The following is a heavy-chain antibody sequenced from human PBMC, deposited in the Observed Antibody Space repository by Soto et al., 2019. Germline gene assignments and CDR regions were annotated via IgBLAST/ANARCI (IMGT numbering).Heavy chain of an antibody. V-gene: IGHV1-2*04. CDR2: INPKSGGT. CDR3: ARGDSTDCSNGVCSFFYNHGMDV. J-gene: IGHJ6*02. CDR1: GYSFTDYH. Sequence: ASVKVSCKASGYSFTDYHIHWVRQAPGQGLEWLGRINPKSGGTSTAQKFQGWVTMTTDTSISTASMELTRLTSDDTAIYYCARGDSTDCSNGVCSFFYNHGMDVWGQGTTGTVS. D-gene: IGHD2-8*01.